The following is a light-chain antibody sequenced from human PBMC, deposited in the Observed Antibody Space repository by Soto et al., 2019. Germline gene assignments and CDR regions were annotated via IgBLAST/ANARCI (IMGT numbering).Light chain of an antibody. J-gene: IGKJ2*01. CDR1: QSVSSN. V-gene: IGKV3-15*01. CDR2: GAS. CDR3: QHYNNWPPYT. Sequence: EIVMTQSPATLCVSPGERATLSCRASQSVSSNLAWYQQKPGQAPRLLIYGASTRATGIPARFSGSGSGTEFTLTLSSLQSEDFAVYYCQHYNNWPPYTFGQGTKLEIK.